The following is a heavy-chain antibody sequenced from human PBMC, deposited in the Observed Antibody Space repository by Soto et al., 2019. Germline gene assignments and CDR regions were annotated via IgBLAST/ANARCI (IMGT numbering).Heavy chain of an antibody. CDR1: GGTFSGYA. D-gene: IGHD6-6*01. CDR3: ARNAIAARPIWFDP. J-gene: IGHJ5*02. V-gene: IGHV1-69*13. CDR2: IIPIFGTA. Sequence: SVKVSCKASGGTFSGYAISWVRQAPGQGLEWMGGIIPIFGTANYAQKFQGRVTITADESTSTAYMELSSLRSEDTAVYYCARNAIAARPIWFDPWGQGTLVTVSS.